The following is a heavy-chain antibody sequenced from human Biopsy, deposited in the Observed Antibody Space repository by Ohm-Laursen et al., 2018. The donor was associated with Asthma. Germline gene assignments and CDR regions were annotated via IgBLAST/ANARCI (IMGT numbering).Heavy chain of an antibody. CDR1: GGTFGNYA. CDR3: ASPSSSREILYYYYNMDI. Sequence: SVKVSCKVSGGTFGNYATSWVRQAPGLGLEWMGGISPVFGSTNIAQKFQGRVTISADIFTKTAFLEVSSLRSDDTAVYYCASPSSSREILYYYYNMDIWGQGTTVTV. D-gene: IGHD6-13*01. CDR2: ISPVFGST. V-gene: IGHV1-69*06. J-gene: IGHJ6*02.